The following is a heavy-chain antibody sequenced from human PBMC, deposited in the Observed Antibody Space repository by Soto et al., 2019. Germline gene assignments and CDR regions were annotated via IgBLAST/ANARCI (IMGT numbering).Heavy chain of an antibody. CDR3: ARAGYSGDDSLGD. J-gene: IGHJ4*02. CDR2: IYYSGST. D-gene: IGHD5-12*01. V-gene: IGHV4-61*08. CDR1: GGSISRGGYY. Sequence: SETLSLTCTVSGGSISRGGYYWCWIRQHPGKGLEWIGYIYYSGSTNYNPSLKSRVTISVDTSKNQFSLKLSSVTAADTAVYYCARAGYSGDDSLGDWGQGTLVTVSA.